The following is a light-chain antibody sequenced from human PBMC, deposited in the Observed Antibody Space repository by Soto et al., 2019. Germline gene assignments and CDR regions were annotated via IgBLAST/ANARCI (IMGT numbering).Light chain of an antibody. CDR2: DAS. Sequence: DIQMTQSPSSLSASVGDRVTITCQASQDIRNYLNWYQQKPGKAPKLMIYDASNLETGGPSRFSGSGSGTDFTFTISSLQPEDTATYYCQQHDNLFSFGPGTKVDVK. CDR3: QQHDNLFS. V-gene: IGKV1-33*01. J-gene: IGKJ3*01. CDR1: QDIRNY.